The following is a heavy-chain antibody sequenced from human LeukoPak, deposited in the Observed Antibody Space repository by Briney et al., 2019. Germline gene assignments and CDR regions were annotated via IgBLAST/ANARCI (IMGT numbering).Heavy chain of an antibody. J-gene: IGHJ6*04. CDR2: TNHSGRT. V-gene: IGHV4-34*01. CDR3: ARSYDYVWGTYPDGLRAVDV. D-gene: IGHD3-16*02. CDR1: GGSFSEYY. Sequence: SETLSLTCTVYGGSFSEYYWTWIRQSPGKGLEWIGETNHSGRTDYNPSLKSRVTISADTSKNQFSLKLSSVTAADTAVYYCARSYDYVWGTYPDGLRAVDVWGKGTTVTVSS.